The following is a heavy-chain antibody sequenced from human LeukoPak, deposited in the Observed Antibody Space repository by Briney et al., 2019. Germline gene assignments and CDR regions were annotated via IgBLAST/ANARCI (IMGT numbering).Heavy chain of an antibody. CDR2: ISSSGSTI. J-gene: IGHJ4*02. V-gene: IGHV3-11*01. D-gene: IGHD3-16*01. CDR3: AKFGGSYYFDY. CDR1: GFTFSDYY. Sequence: GGSLRLSCAASGFTFSDYYMSWIRQAPGKGLEWVSYISSSGSTIYYADSVKGRFTISRDNSKNTLYLQMNSLRAEDTAVYYCAKFGGSYYFDYWGQGTLVTVSS.